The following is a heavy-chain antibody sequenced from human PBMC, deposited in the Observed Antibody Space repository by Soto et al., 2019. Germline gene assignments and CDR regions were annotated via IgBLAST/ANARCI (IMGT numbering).Heavy chain of an antibody. CDR2: ISSTTNYI. V-gene: IGHV3-21*06. J-gene: IGHJ4*02. CDR3: ERESEDLTSHFEY. Sequence: GGSLRLSCAASGFTFTRYSMNWVRQAPGKGLEWVSSISSTTNYIYYGDSMKGRFTISRDNAKNSLYLEMNSLRAEDTAVYYCERESEDLTSHFEYWGQGNLVNVS. CDR1: GFTFTRYS.